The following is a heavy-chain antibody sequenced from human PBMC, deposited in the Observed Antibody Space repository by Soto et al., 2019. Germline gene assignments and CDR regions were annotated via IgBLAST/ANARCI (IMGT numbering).Heavy chain of an antibody. D-gene: IGHD3-3*01. CDR1: GCTFSSYD. CDR3: AKHGIHSTIFGVAQRQYGLDV. CDR2: ISYDGSNK. V-gene: IGHV3-30*18. Sequence: QVQLVESGGGVVQPGRSLRLSCAASGCTFSSYDMHWVRQAPGKGLEWVAVISYDGSNKYHADSMKGRFTISRDNSKNTLYLQMNSLRPDDTAVYYCAKHGIHSTIFGVAQRQYGLDVWGQGTTVTVSS. J-gene: IGHJ6*02.